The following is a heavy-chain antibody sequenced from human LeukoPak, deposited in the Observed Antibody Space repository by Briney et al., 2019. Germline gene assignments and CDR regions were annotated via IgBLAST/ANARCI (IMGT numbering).Heavy chain of an antibody. CDR1: GFTFSNSW. D-gene: IGHD4-11*01. Sequence: GGSLRLSCAGSGFTFSNSWMGWVRQAPGKGLEWVANVQHIGGETYYVDSVKGRFTISRDNAKNSVYFQMNSLGADDTAVYYCATYSILNAREFRYWGQGTLVIVTS. CDR3: ATYSILNAREFRY. J-gene: IGHJ1*01. V-gene: IGHV3-7*01. CDR2: VQHIGGET.